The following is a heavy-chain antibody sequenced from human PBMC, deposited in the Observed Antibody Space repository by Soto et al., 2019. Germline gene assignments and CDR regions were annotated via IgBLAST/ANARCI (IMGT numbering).Heavy chain of an antibody. CDR1: GFTFYSFG. CDR3: VSGPGGYEILTGYSVGGY. V-gene: IGHV3-30*03. CDR2: ISYDGSNY. Sequence: QVQLVESGGGVVQPGRSLRLSCAASGFTFYSFGMHWVRQAPGKGLEWVAVISYDGSNYYYADSVKGRFTISRDNSQNTLDLEMNSQRAEDTAVYYCVSGPGGYEILTGYSVGGYWGQGTLVTVSS. D-gene: IGHD3-9*01. J-gene: IGHJ4*02.